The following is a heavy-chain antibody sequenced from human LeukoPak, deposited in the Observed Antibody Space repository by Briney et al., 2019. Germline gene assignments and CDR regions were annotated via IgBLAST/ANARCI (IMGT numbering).Heavy chain of an antibody. Sequence: GGSLRLSCAASGFTFSTYGMSWIRQASGKGLEWVSGIRANGVDTYYTNSVKGRFTVSRDNTKNTLYLQMNTLRAEDTAVYYCAKELPIVIVPAAVDCWGQGTLVTVSS. J-gene: IGHJ4*02. CDR3: AKELPIVIVPAAVDC. CDR2: IRANGVDT. D-gene: IGHD2-2*01. CDR1: GFTFSTYG. V-gene: IGHV3-23*01.